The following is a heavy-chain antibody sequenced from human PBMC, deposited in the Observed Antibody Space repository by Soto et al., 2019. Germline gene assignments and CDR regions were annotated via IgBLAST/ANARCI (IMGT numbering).Heavy chain of an antibody. CDR1: GLTFSSYW. J-gene: IGHJ4*02. CDR3: ARAPYSSGWWGFDY. CDR2: FSTDGSVT. V-gene: IGHV3-74*01. Sequence: GGSLRLSCAASGLTFSSYWMHWVRQAPGKGLVWVSRFSTDGSVTTYADSVKGRFTISRDNAKNTLYLQMNSLRTEDTAVYYCARAPYSSGWWGFDYWGQGT. D-gene: IGHD6-19*01.